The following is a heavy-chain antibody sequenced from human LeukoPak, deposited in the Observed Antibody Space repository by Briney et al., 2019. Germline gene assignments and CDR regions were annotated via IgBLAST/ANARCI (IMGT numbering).Heavy chain of an antibody. D-gene: IGHD5-18*01. CDR1: GFTFSSYW. Sequence: GGSLRLSCAASGFTFSSYWMHWVRQAPGKGLVWVSRINSDGSSTSYADSVKGRFTISRDNAKNTLYLQMNSLRAEDTAAYYCARVGYSYGLNYWGQGTLVTVSS. V-gene: IGHV3-74*01. CDR3: ARVGYSYGLNY. J-gene: IGHJ4*02. CDR2: INSDGSST.